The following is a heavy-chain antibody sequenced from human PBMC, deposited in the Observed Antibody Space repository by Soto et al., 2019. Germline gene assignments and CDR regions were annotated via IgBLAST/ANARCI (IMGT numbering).Heavy chain of an antibody. Sequence: SETLSLTCTVSADSIDSYYWTWIRQPPWKGLEWIGYVYYSGSTNYNPSLKSRVTISVDTSKNQISLKLSSVTAADTAVYYCARPTGGYSSSWYYFDYWGQGTLVTVST. CDR2: VYYSGST. CDR3: ARPTGGYSSSWYYFDY. CDR1: ADSIDSYY. D-gene: IGHD6-13*01. V-gene: IGHV4-59*08. J-gene: IGHJ4*02.